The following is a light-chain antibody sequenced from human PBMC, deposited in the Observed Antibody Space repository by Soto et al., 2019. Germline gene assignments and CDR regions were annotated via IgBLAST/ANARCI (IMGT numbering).Light chain of an antibody. CDR1: QTINSN. CDR3: QQYHNWPPQYT. Sequence: EIVMTQSPATLSVSPGERATVSCRASQTINSNLAWYQQKPGQAPRLLIHGASTRATGVPARFSGSGSGTEFTLTISGLQSEDFAVSYCQQYHNWPPQYTFGQGTKLQI. J-gene: IGKJ2*01. V-gene: IGKV3-15*01. CDR2: GAS.